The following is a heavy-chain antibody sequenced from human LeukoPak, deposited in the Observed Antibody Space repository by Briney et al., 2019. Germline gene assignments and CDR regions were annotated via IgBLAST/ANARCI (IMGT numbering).Heavy chain of an antibody. CDR3: VRDWDWSSSYYNYYMDV. J-gene: IGHJ6*03. D-gene: IGHD3-3*01. CDR2: LHISGTT. V-gene: IGHV4-4*07. Sequence: KSSETLSLTSSVSGASMNSFYWAWVWQPAGKGLEWIGRLHISGTTNYNPSLKSRVTMSADTSKRQFSLTLRSVTAADTAVYYCVRDWDWSSSYYNYYMDVWGEGTTVTVSS. CDR1: GASMNSFY.